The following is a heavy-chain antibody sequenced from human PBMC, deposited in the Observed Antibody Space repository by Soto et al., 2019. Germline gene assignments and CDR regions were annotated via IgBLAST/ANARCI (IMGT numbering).Heavy chain of an antibody. D-gene: IGHD6-13*01. CDR1: GFTFSSYA. CDR3: ANRLQSGVSSSSLDY. CDR2: ISGSGGST. J-gene: IGHJ4*02. Sequence: EVQLLESGGGLVQPGGSLRLSCAASGFTFSSYAMSWVRQAPGKGLEWVSAISGSGGSTYYADSVKGRFTISRDNSKNTLYLQMNSLRAEDTAVYYCANRLQSGVSSSSLDYWGQGTLVTVSS. V-gene: IGHV3-23*01.